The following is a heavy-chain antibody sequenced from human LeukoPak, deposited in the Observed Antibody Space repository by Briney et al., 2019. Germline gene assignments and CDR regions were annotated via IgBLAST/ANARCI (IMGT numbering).Heavy chain of an antibody. J-gene: IGHJ4*02. CDR2: ISGSDTGT. Sequence: PGGSLRLSCAASGFTFSSYVMSWVRQAPGKGLEWVSTISGSDTGTYHADSVKGRFTISRDNSRNTLHLQMNSLRAEDTAVYYCATRGRTATKYFDDWGQGTLVTVSS. CDR1: GFTFSSYV. V-gene: IGHV3-23*01. D-gene: IGHD1-1*01. CDR3: ATRGRTATKYFDD.